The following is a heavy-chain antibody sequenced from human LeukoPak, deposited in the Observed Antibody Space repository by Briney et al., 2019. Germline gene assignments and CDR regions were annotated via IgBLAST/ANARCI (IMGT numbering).Heavy chain of an antibody. CDR3: ARSAGTVTTGFDY. CDR1: GFPFSSYE. V-gene: IGHV3-48*03. CDR2: ISSSGSTI. J-gene: IGHJ4*02. D-gene: IGHD4-17*01. Sequence: GGSLRLSCAASGFPFSSYEMNWVRQAPGKGLEWVSYISSSGSTIYYADSVKGRFTISRDNAKNSLYLQMNSLRAEDTAVYYCARSAGTVTTGFDYWGQGTLVTVSS.